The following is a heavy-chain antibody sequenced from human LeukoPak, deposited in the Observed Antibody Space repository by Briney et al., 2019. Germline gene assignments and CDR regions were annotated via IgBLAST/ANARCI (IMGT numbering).Heavy chain of an antibody. J-gene: IGHJ3*02. Sequence: GGSLRLSCAASGFTFSNYDMSWVRQAPGKGLEWVSGISASSGSTYYADSVRGRFTISKGNSKNTLFLQMNSLRAEDTALYYCAKDRPVYSYGSSAYHYDVFDIWGQGTMVTVSS. CDR1: GFTFSNYD. CDR3: AKDRPVYSYGSSAYHYDVFDI. V-gene: IGHV3-23*01. D-gene: IGHD3-22*01. CDR2: ISASSGST.